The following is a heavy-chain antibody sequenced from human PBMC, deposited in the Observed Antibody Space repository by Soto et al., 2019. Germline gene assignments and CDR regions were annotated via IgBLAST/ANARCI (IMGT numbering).Heavy chain of an antibody. V-gene: IGHV1-3*01. CDR2: INAGNGNT. Sequence: QVQLVQSGAEVKKPGGSVKVSCKASGYTFTSYAMHWVRQAPGQRLEWMGWINAGNGNTKYSQKFQGRVTITRDTSASTAYMELSSLRSEDTAVYYCARGGSPYWYFDLWGRGTLVTVSS. CDR1: GYTFTSYA. D-gene: IGHD1-26*01. J-gene: IGHJ2*01. CDR3: ARGGSPYWYFDL.